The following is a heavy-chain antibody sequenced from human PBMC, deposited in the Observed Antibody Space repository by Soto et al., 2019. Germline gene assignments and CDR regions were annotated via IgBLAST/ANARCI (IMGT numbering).Heavy chain of an antibody. Sequence: GSLRLSCEVSGFSVSGNYMSWVRQAPGKGLDWVSVIYSGGSRYYADSVRGRFTISRDESQNTLYLQMNNLRAEDTAVYYCARSMMVRGVLFDLWGRGSLVTVSS. J-gene: IGHJ4*02. V-gene: IGHV3-53*01. CDR1: GFSVSGNY. CDR3: ARSMMVRGVLFDL. CDR2: IYSGGSR. D-gene: IGHD3-10*01.